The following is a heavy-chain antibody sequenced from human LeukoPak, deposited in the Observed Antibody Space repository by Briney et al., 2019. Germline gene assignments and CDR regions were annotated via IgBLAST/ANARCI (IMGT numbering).Heavy chain of an antibody. CDR1: GGSISSYY. CDR3: AGERVAGEGALVTLWFDP. Sequence: PWETLSLTCTVSGGSISSYYWIWIRQPPGKGRKGMGKNYYNWYTTHSPSLRSRFTKSVDISENQFPLTLTSVPTSDTAIYYFAGERVAGEGALVTLWFDPWLRGSMVTVSS. V-gene: IGHV4-59*12. J-gene: IGHJ5*02. CDR2: NYYNWYT. D-gene: IGHD5-18*01.